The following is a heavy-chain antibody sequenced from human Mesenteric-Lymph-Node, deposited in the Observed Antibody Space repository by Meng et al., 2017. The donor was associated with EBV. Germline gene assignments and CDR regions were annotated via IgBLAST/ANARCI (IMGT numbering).Heavy chain of an antibody. CDR2: INPSVGST. V-gene: IGHV1-46*01. D-gene: IGHD4-11*01. CDR1: GYKFITYY. Sequence: QVQLVQSGAGVNEPGASVTVSCKASGYKFITYYIHWVRQAPGQGLEWMGIINPSVGSTTYAQKFQGRVSMTSDASTSTVYMELNSLRSEDTAIYYCARATVTRNWFDPWGQGTLVTVSS. J-gene: IGHJ5*02. CDR3: ARATVTRNWFDP.